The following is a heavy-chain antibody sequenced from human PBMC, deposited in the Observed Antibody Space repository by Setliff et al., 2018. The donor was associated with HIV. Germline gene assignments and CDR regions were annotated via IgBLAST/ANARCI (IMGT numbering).Heavy chain of an antibody. CDR2: IYYSGST. Sequence: SETLSLTCTVSGGSISSGDYYWSWIRQHPGKGLEWIGYIYYSGSTFYNPSLKSRVTISVDTSKNQFSLKLTSVTAADTAVYYCARGATYRSGWHFDYWGQGTLVTVS. J-gene: IGHJ4*02. D-gene: IGHD6-19*01. V-gene: IGHV4-31*03. CDR3: ARGATYRSGWHFDY. CDR1: GGSISSGDYY.